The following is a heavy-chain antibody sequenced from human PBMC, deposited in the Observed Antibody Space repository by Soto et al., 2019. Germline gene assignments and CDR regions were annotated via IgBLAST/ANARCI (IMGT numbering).Heavy chain of an antibody. J-gene: IGHJ5*02. CDR2: IYPGDSDT. CDR3: ARQYCSSTSCYVSPWFDP. Sequence: GESLKISCKGSGYSFTSYWIGWVRQMPGKGLEWMGIIYPGDSDTRYSPSFQGQVTISADKSISTAYLQWSSLKASDTAMYYCARQYCSSTSCYVSPWFDPWGQGTLVTVSS. V-gene: IGHV5-51*01. D-gene: IGHD2-2*01. CDR1: GYSFTSYW.